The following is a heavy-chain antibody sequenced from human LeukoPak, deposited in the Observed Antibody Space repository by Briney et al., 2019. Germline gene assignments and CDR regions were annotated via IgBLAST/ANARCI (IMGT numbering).Heavy chain of an antibody. J-gene: IGHJ3*02. CDR1: GFTFSSYW. V-gene: IGHV3-74*01. D-gene: IGHD6-6*01. Sequence: PGGSLRLPCAASGFTFSSYWMHWVRQAPGKGLVWVSRINSDGSSTSYADSVKGRFTISRDNAKNTLYLQMNSLRAEDTAVYYCAKDRSIAARRAFDIWGRGTMVTVSS. CDR2: INSDGSST. CDR3: AKDRSIAARRAFDI.